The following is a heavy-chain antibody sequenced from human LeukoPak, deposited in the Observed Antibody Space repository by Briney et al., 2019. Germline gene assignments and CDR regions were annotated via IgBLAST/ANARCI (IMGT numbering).Heavy chain of an antibody. CDR2: INPNSGGT. Sequence: ASVKVSCKASGYTFTGYCMHWVRQAPGQGLEWMGWINPNSGGTNYAQKFQGWVTMTRDTSISTAYMELSRLRSDDTAVYYCARAYCSGGSCHLYNWFDPWSQGTLVTVSS. V-gene: IGHV1-2*04. CDR1: GYTFTGYC. CDR3: ARAYCSGGSCHLYNWFDP. J-gene: IGHJ5*02. D-gene: IGHD2-15*01.